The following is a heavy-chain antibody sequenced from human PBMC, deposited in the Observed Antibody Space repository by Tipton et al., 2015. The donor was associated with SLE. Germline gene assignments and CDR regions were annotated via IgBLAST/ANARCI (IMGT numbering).Heavy chain of an antibody. CDR3: ACLYNSAFQRDS. CDR1: GFTFSSYA. Sequence: LRLSCAASGFTFSSYAMHWVRQPPGKGLEWIGYIYYSGSTNYNPSLKSRVTISIDTSKNQFSLKLSSVTAADTAVYYCACLYNSAFQRDSWGQGTLVTVSS. J-gene: IGHJ5*02. D-gene: IGHD3-16*01. V-gene: IGHV4-59*08. CDR2: IYYSGST.